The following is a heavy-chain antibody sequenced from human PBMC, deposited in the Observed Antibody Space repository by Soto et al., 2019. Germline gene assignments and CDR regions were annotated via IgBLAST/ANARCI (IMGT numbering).Heavy chain of an antibody. CDR2: INPNSGGT. Sequence: GASVKVSCKASGYTFTGYYMHWVRQAPGQGLEWMGWINPNSGGTNYAQKFQGRVTMTRDTSISTAYMELSRLRSDDTAVYYCARIAALLLASFDPWGQGTLVTVSS. D-gene: IGHD6-13*01. CDR1: GYTFTGYY. CDR3: ARIAALLLASFDP. J-gene: IGHJ5*02. V-gene: IGHV1-2*02.